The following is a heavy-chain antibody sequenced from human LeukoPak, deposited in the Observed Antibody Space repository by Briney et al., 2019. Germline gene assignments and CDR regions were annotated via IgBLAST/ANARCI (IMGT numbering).Heavy chain of an antibody. CDR1: GYTFTSYD. J-gene: IGHJ4*02. V-gene: IGHV1-8*01. CDR3: ARGPPNWGYDY. D-gene: IGHD7-27*01. Sequence: ASVKVSCKASGYTFTSYDFNWVRQATGQRPEWMGWMSPNSADTGYAQKFQDRVTMTRNTSISTAYMELSSLRSDDTAVYYCARGPPNWGYDYWGPGTLVTVSS. CDR2: MSPNSADT.